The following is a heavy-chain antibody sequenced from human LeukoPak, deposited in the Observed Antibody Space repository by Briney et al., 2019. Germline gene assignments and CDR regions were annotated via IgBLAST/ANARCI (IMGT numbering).Heavy chain of an antibody. CDR2: ISWDGGST. CDR3: ATTYSAYCSSTSCYGRFDY. J-gene: IGHJ4*02. Sequence: RSGGSLRLSCAASGLPFDVYAMHWVRQAPGRGLEWVFLISWDGGSTYYADSVKGRFTISRDDRKNSLYLQMNSLRAEDTALYYCATTYSAYCSSTSCYGRFDYWGQGTLVTVSS. D-gene: IGHD2-2*01. CDR1: GLPFDVYA. V-gene: IGHV3-43D*03.